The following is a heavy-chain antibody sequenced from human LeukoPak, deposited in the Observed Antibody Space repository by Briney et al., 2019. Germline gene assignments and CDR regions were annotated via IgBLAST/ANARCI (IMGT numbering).Heavy chain of an antibody. CDR3: ARDDGYNYV. J-gene: IGHJ4*02. Sequence: ASVRVSCKASGYTFTDYYLHWVRQAPGQGLEWTGWINPNSGGTNYAQKFQGRVTMTRETSISTAYMELSRLRSDDTAVYYCARDDGYNYVWGQGTLVTVSS. CDR1: GYTFTDYY. CDR2: INPNSGGT. V-gene: IGHV1-2*02. D-gene: IGHD5-24*01.